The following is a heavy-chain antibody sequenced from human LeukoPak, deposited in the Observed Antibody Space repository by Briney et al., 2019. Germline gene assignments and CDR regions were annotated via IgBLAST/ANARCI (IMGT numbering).Heavy chain of an antibody. CDR1: GDSVSSSSYY. CDR2: IYYSGST. D-gene: IGHD3-10*01. J-gene: IGHJ4*02. V-gene: IGHV4-39*01. Sequence: SSETLSLTCTVSGDSVSSSSYYWGWIRQPPGKGLEWIGSIYYSGSTYYNPSLKSRVTISVDTSKNQFSLKLSSVTAADTAVYYCARHYYGSGSDGLLHDYWGQGTLVTVSS. CDR3: ARHYYGSGSDGLLHDY.